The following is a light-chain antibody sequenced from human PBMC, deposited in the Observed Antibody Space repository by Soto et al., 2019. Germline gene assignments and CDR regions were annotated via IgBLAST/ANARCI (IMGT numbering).Light chain of an antibody. CDR1: QTVTDY. V-gene: IGKV1-39*01. Sequence: DIQMTQSPSSLSASVGDRVTITCRAGQTVTDYLNWYQHKPGKAPKLLIYSASTLQTGVPSRFSRSGSGTDFTLTITSLQPEDVGTSYCHQTYSTPQTFGQGTKVDIK. J-gene: IGKJ1*01. CDR2: SAS. CDR3: HQTYSTPQT.